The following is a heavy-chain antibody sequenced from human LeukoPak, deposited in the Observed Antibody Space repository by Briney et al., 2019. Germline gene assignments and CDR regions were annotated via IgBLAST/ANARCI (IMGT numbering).Heavy chain of an antibody. D-gene: IGHD4-23*01. Sequence: GGSLRLSCAASGFTFRSYGMVWVRQAPGKGLEYVSGITSNGGTPYYGNSVKGRFTISRDNSKDTLHLQMGSLRTEDMAVYYCARAMRWASDYWGQGTLVTVAS. V-gene: IGHV3-64*01. CDR3: ARAMRWASDY. J-gene: IGHJ4*02. CDR2: ITSNGGTP. CDR1: GFTFRSYG.